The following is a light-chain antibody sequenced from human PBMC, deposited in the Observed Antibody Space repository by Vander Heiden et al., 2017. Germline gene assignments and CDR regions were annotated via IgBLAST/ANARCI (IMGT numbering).Light chain of an antibody. J-gene: IGKJ1*01. CDR1: QGISSY. CDR3: QQGYSPWT. V-gene: IGKV1-39*01. Sequence: DIQMTQAPSSLSASVGDRGTITCRASQGISSYLNWYQKTPGKATKLLIYASSSLPSGVPQRFSGSGSGTDFTLTISRLQPEDFATYYWQQGYSPWTFGQGTKVEIK. CDR2: ASS.